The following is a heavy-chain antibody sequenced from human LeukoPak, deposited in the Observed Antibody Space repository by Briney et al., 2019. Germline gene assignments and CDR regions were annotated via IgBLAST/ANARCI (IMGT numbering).Heavy chain of an antibody. Sequence: ASVKVSCKSSGYTFTAYYMHWVRQAPGQGLEWMGWINPNTGGANYTQNLQGRVTMTRDTSISTAYMDLSGLRSDDTAVYYCVLPGGNRYTLGDFYFDYWGQGTLVTVSS. CDR1: GYTFTAYY. V-gene: IGHV1-2*02. CDR2: INPNTGGA. D-gene: IGHD3-16*01. J-gene: IGHJ4*02. CDR3: VLPGGNRYTLGDFYFDY.